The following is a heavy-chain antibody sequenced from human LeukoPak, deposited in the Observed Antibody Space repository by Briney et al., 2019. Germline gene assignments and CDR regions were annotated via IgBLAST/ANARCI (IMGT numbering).Heavy chain of an antibody. Sequence: PGRSLRLSCAASGFTFSSYSMNWVRQAPGKGLEWVSSISSSSSYIYYADSVKGRFTISRDNAKNSLYLQMNSLRAEDTAVYYCARDLTSGYSSSWYSGMDYWGQGTLVTVSS. V-gene: IGHV3-21*01. J-gene: IGHJ4*02. CDR3: ARDLTSGYSSSWYSGMDY. CDR2: ISSSSSYI. D-gene: IGHD6-13*01. CDR1: GFTFSSYS.